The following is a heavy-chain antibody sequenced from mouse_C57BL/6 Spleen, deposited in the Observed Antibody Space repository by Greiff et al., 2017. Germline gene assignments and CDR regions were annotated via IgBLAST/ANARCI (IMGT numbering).Heavy chain of an antibody. Sequence: ASGPGLVKPSQSLSLTCSVTGYSITSGYYWNWIRQFPGNKLEWMGYISYDGSNNYNPSLKNRNSITRDTSKNQFFLKLNSVTTEDTATYYCAREGERGAMDYWGQGTSVTVSS. J-gene: IGHJ4*01. CDR2: ISYDGSN. CDR1: GYSITSGYY. CDR3: AREGERGAMDY. V-gene: IGHV3-6*01.